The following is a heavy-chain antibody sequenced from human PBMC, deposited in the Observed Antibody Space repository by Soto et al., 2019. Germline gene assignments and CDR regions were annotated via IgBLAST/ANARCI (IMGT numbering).Heavy chain of an antibody. CDR2: ISAYNGNT. V-gene: IGHV1-18*01. D-gene: IGHD3-9*01. J-gene: IGHJ6*02. Sequence: ASVKVSCKASGYTFTSYGISWVRQPPGQGLEWMGWISAYNGNTNYAQKLQGRVTMTTDTSSSTAYMELRSLRSDDTAVYYCARGGNILTDFYYYYGMDVWGQGTTVTVSS. CDR1: GYTFTSYG. CDR3: ARGGNILTDFYYYYGMDV.